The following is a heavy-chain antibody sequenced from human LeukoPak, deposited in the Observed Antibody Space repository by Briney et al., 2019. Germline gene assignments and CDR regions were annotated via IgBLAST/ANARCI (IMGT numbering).Heavy chain of an antibody. CDR2: ISWDGGRI. CDR1: GFTFDDYA. J-gene: IGHJ4*02. Sequence: GGSLRLSCAASGFTFDDYAMHWVRQAPGKGLEWVSLISWDGGRIYYADSVKGRFTISRDNSKNSLYLQMNSLRVEDTGIYYYVKVAKYYYGSETYYFFEHWGQGTPVTASS. CDR3: VKVAKYYYGSETYYFFEH. V-gene: IGHV3-43D*03. D-gene: IGHD3-10*01.